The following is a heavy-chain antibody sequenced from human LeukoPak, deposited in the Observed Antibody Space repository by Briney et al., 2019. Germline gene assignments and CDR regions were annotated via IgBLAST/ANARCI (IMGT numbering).Heavy chain of an antibody. CDR3: AKDQDIVDYYGMDV. D-gene: IGHD2-15*01. V-gene: IGHV3-9*01. J-gene: IGHJ6*02. CDR2: ISWNSGSI. Sequence: QPGGSLRLSCAASGFTFDDYAMHWVRQAPGKGLEWVSGISWNSGSIGYADSVKGRFTISRDNAKNSLYLQMNSLRAGDTALYYCAKDQDIVDYYGMDVWGQGTTVTVSS. CDR1: GFTFDDYA.